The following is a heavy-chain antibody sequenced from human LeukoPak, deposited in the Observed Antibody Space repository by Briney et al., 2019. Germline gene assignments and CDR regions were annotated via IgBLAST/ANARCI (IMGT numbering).Heavy chain of an antibody. Sequence: EASVKVSCKASGYTFTGYYMHWVRQAPGQGLEWMGWINPSSGGTNYAQKFQGRVTMTRDTSISTAYMELSRLRSDDTAVYYCARGLEVGYCSGGSCVHFDYWGQGTLVTVSS. D-gene: IGHD2-15*01. CDR2: INPSSGGT. J-gene: IGHJ4*02. V-gene: IGHV1-2*02. CDR3: ARGLEVGYCSGGSCVHFDY. CDR1: GYTFTGYY.